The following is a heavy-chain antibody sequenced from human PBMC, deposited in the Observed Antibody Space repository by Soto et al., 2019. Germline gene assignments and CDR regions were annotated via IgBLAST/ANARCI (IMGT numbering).Heavy chain of an antibody. D-gene: IGHD2-15*01. CDR3: GKVLIGATRHTDVDS. V-gene: IGHV4-39*01. Sequence: QVQLQESGPGLLKPLKTLSLTCTVSGVSLNSGHYYWVWIRQSPGKGLAWIASIYYDESTYYNPSLKSRVTISTDKPKNQFSLTLKSVTAADTAVYYCGKVLIGATRHTDVDSWGQGALVTVSS. J-gene: IGHJ4*02. CDR1: GVSLNSGHYY. CDR2: IYYDEST.